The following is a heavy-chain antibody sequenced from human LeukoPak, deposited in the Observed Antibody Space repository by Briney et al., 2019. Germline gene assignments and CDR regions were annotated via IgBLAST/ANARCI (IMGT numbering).Heavy chain of an antibody. CDR2: MHHSGYT. V-gene: IGHV4-34*01. CDR1: GGSFSGYY. D-gene: IGHD6-19*01. CDR3: ARSLSSGWVDY. Sequence: SETQSLTCAVYGGSFSGYYWTWIRQAPGKGLEWIGEMHHSGYTAYNPSLGSRVTISEDTSNSQFSLKLTSVTAADTAVYYCARSLSSGWVDYWGQGTLVTVSS. J-gene: IGHJ4*02.